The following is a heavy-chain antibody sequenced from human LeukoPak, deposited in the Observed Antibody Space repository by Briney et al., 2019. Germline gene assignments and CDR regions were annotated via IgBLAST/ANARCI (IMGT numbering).Heavy chain of an antibody. CDR1: GFSFSDHH. D-gene: IGHD2-2*01. CDR2: IKQDGSEK. Sequence: GGSLRLSCAASGFSFSDHHMDWVRQAPGKGLEWEANIKQDGSEKYYVDSVKGRFTISRDNAKNSLYLQMNSLRAEDTAVYYCASICSSTSCYSRYYYYYYYMDVWGKGTTVTVSS. CDR3: ASICSSTSCYSRYYYYYYYMDV. V-gene: IGHV3-7*01. J-gene: IGHJ6*03.